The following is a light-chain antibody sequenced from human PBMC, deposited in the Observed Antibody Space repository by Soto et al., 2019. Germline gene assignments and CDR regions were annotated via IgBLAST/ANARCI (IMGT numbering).Light chain of an antibody. V-gene: IGKV1-9*01. Sequence: DIQLTQSPSFLSASVGDRVTITCRASQGISSYLAWYQQKPGKAPKLLIYASSTLKSGGPSRFSGSGSGTEFTLTISSLQTEDFATYYCQQLNNYPITFGQGTRLEIK. CDR3: QQLNNYPIT. J-gene: IGKJ5*01. CDR2: ASS. CDR1: QGISSY.